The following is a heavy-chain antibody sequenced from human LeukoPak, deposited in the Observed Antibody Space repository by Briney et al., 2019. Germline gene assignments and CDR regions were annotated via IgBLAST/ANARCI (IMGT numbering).Heavy chain of an antibody. J-gene: IGHJ6*03. Sequence: PGGPLRLSCAASGFTFSSYSMNWVRQAPGKGLEWVSSISSSSSYIYYADSVKGRFSISRDNAKNSLYLQMNSLRAEDTAVYYCARDRFTSSGWYGDYMDVWGKGTTVTVFS. CDR2: ISSSSSYI. V-gene: IGHV3-21*01. D-gene: IGHD6-19*01. CDR1: GFTFSSYS. CDR3: ARDRFTSSGWYGDYMDV.